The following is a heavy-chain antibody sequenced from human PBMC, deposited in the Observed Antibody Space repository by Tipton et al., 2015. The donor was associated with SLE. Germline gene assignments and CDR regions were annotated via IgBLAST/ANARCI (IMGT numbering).Heavy chain of an antibody. CDR3: ARAPTISVAGTTDPFGLDV. CDR1: GFTFHNYW. Sequence: LRLSCAASGFTFHNYWMHWVRQAPGKGLVWVSRLGTVGSVTTYADSVKGRLTISRDNAKNTLYLQMRSLGVEDTGIYYCARAPTISVAGTTDPFGLDVWGPGTRVTVSS. V-gene: IGHV3-74*01. J-gene: IGHJ6*02. CDR2: LGTVGSVT. D-gene: IGHD6-19*01.